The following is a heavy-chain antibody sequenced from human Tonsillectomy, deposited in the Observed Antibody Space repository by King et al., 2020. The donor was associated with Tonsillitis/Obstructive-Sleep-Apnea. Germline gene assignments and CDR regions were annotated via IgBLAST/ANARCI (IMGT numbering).Heavy chain of an antibody. V-gene: IGHV3-43D*03. Sequence: VRQVPGKGLEWVSLISWDGGSTYDADSVKGRFTISRDNSKNSLYLQMNILRVKDTALYYCAKDFESYYYDSSGYGMDCWGQGTVVTVSS. J-gene: IGHJ4*02. D-gene: IGHD3-22*01. CDR3: AKDFESYYYDSSGYGMDC. CDR2: ISWDGGST.